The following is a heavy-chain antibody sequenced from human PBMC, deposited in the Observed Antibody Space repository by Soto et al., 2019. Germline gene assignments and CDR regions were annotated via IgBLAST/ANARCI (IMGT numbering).Heavy chain of an antibody. V-gene: IGHV2-5*02. D-gene: IGHD2-21*02. J-gene: IGHJ6*02. CDR3: VQSRCGGDCLQSYSSHSYYGLDV. CDR1: GFSLSTIGVG. Sequence: QLTLKESGPTLVKPTQTLTLTCTFSGFSLSTIGVGVGWIRQPRGKALEWLALIYWDDDKRYSPSLKSRLTVTKDTSKNQVVLTMPNMDPVDTATYYCVQSRCGGDCLQSYSSHSYYGLDVWGQGTTVTVSS. CDR2: IYWDDDK.